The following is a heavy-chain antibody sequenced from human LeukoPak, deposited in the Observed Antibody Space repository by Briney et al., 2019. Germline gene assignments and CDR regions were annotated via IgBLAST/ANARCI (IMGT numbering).Heavy chain of an antibody. J-gene: IGHJ4*02. CDR3: ARDRESYYCSTTNCYLNY. D-gene: IGHD2-2*01. Sequence: PGGSLRLSCAASGFTFSSYGMHWVRQAPGKGLEWVAFIRYDGSNKYYADSVKGRLTISRDNSKNTQYLQMNSLRAEDTAVYYCARDRESYYCSTTNCYLNYWGQGSLVTVSS. CDR2: IRYDGSNK. V-gene: IGHV3-30*02. CDR1: GFTFSSYG.